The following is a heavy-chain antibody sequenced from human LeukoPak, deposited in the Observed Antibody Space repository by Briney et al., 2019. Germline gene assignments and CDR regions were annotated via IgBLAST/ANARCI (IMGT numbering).Heavy chain of an antibody. V-gene: IGHV3-21*01. J-gene: IGHJ6*03. Sequence: PGGSLGLSCAASGFTFSSYSMNWVRQAPGKGLEWVSSISSSSSYIYYADSVKGRFTISRDNAKNSLYLQMNSLRAEDTAVYYCARDPRYQLPKYYYYYYMDVWGKGTTVTVSS. CDR1: GFTFSSYS. CDR2: ISSSSSYI. D-gene: IGHD2-2*01. CDR3: ARDPRYQLPKYYYYYYMDV.